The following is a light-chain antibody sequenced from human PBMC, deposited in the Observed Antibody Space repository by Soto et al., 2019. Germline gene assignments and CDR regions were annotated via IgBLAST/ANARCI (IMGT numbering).Light chain of an antibody. CDR2: EVV. V-gene: IGLV2-23*02. J-gene: IGLJ1*01. CDR1: SSNIGGYNI. Sequence: LTQPASVSGSPGQSITISCSGTSSNIGGYNIVSWYQQHPEKAPKVIIYEVVNRPSGVSDRFSGSTSGVTASLTIPGLQTEDEAEYYCCSYAGATTYVVGSGTKVTVL. CDR3: CSYAGATTYV.